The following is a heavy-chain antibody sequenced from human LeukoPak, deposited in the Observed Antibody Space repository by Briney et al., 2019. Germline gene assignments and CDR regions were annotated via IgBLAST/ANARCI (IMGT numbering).Heavy chain of an antibody. Sequence: ASVKVSCEASGYTFTSYAMHWVRQAPGQRLEWMGWINAGNGNTKYSQKFQGRVTITRDTSASTAYMELSSLRSEDTAVYYCARVRSVTGFFDYWGQGTLVTVSS. CDR2: INAGNGNT. V-gene: IGHV1-3*01. CDR1: GYTFTSYA. CDR3: ARVRSVTGFFDY. D-gene: IGHD1-20*01. J-gene: IGHJ4*02.